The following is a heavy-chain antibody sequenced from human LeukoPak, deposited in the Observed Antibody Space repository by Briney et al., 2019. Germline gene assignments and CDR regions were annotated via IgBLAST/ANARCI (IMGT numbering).Heavy chain of an antibody. D-gene: IGHD2-8*01. CDR3: ALIIGNNGLFHY. J-gene: IGHJ4*02. Sequence: PGGSLRLSCAASGFTFSSYSMNWVRQAPGKGLEWVSSISSSSSYIYYADSVKGRFTISRDNAKNSLYLQINSLRAEDTAVYYCALIIGNNGLFHYWGQGTLVTVSS. V-gene: IGHV3-21*01. CDR2: ISSSSSYI. CDR1: GFTFSSYS.